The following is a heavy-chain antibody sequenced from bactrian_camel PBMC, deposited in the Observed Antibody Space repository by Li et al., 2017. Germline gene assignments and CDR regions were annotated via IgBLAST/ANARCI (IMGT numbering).Heavy chain of an antibody. D-gene: IGHD2*01. CDR2: FYTGDGRT. CDR1: GFTFSTAS. Sequence: VQLVESGGGSVQTGGSLRLSCAASGFTFSTASMTWVRQAPGKGLEWVSTFYTGDGRTKSADSVKGRFTMSRDNAKNMLYLQMNNLKSEDTALYYCAKALGGGNYYTGECNYWGQGTQVTVS. CDR3: AKALGGGNYYTGECNY. J-gene: IGHJ4*01. V-gene: IGHV3S1*01.